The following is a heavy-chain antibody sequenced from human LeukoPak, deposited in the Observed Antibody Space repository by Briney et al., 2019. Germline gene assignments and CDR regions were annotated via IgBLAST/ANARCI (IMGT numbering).Heavy chain of an antibody. CDR2: INHSGST. V-gene: IGHV4-34*01. J-gene: IGHJ6*03. D-gene: IGHD3-9*01. Sequence: KPSETLSLTCAVYGGSFSGYYWSWIRQPPGKGLEWIGEINHSGSTNYNPSLKSRVTISVDTSKNQFSLKLSSVTAADTAVYYCARRGKYHYDILTGYIHNYYYYYMDVWGKGTTVTISS. CDR3: ARRGKYHYDILTGYIHNYYYYYMDV. CDR1: GGSFSGYY.